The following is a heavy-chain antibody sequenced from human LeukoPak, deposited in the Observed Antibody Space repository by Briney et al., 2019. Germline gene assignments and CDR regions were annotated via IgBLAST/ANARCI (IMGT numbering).Heavy chain of an antibody. D-gene: IGHD2-2*01. CDR2: INAGNGNT. CDR3: AWYYCSSTSCYADYYYGMDV. J-gene: IGHJ6*02. V-gene: IGHV1-3*01. CDR1: GYTFTGYY. Sequence: ASVKVSCKASGYTFTGYYMHWVRQAPGQGLEWMGWINAGNGNTKYSQKFQGRVTITRDTSASTAYMELSSLRSEDTAVYYCAWYYCSSTSCYADYYYGMDVWGQGTTVTVSS.